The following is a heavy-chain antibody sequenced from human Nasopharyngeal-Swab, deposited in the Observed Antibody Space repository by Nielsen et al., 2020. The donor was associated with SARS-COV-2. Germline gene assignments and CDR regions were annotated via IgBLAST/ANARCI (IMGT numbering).Heavy chain of an antibody. CDR2: TSGSGGST. J-gene: IGHJ4*02. Sequence: GESLKISCAASGFTFSSYAMSWVRQAPGKGLEWVSATSGSGGSTYYADSVKGRFTISRDNSKNTLYLQMNSLRAEDTAVYYCAKRLAAAGLNFDYWGQGTLVTVSS. D-gene: IGHD6-13*01. V-gene: IGHV3-23*01. CDR1: GFTFSSYA. CDR3: AKRLAAAGLNFDY.